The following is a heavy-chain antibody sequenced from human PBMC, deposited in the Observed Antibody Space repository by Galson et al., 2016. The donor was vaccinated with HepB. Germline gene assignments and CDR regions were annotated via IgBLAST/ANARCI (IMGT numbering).Heavy chain of an antibody. D-gene: IGHD6-19*01. Sequence: SLRLSCAASGFTFSDYWMTWVRQPPGKGLEWVANIKEDGSEKNYVDSVKGRFTISRDNAKNSLYLQVNSLRADDTAVYYCARRYHSGWPYYLDYWGRGTLVTVSS. J-gene: IGHJ4*02. CDR2: IKEDGSEK. V-gene: IGHV3-7*03. CDR1: GFTFSDYW. CDR3: ARRYHSGWPYYLDY.